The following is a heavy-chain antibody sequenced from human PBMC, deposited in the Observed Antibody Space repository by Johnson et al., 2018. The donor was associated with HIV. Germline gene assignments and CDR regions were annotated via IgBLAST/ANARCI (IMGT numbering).Heavy chain of an antibody. CDR1: GFTFSSSW. Sequence: QVQLVESGGGVVQPGRSLRLSCAASGFTFSSSWMHWVCQAPEKGLEWVAVISYDGSDKYYTDSVKGRFPISRDNSKNTLYLQMNSLRAEDTAVYYCVRGLDIWGQGTEVTVSS. CDR3: VRGLDI. CDR2: ISYDGSDK. V-gene: IGHV3-30*03. J-gene: IGHJ3*02.